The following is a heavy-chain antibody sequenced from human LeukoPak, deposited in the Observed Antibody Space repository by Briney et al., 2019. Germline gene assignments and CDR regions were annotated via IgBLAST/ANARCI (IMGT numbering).Heavy chain of an antibody. CDR3: ARTTGMDRQFGS. CDR1: GGSVSSTTSY. CDR2: ISYNGVT. Sequence: SETLSLTCTVSGGSVSSTTSYWGWLRQPPGKGLEWIGSISYNGVTYYTPSLRSRVTISVDTSKNQFSLQLNSVAAADTAVYYCARTTGMDRQFGSWGQGTLVAVSS. J-gene: IGHJ4*02. D-gene: IGHD1-1*01. V-gene: IGHV4-39*07.